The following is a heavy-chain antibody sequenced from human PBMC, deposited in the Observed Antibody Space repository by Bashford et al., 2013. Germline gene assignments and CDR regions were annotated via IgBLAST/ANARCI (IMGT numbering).Heavy chain of an antibody. CDR1: GYTFTGYY. J-gene: IGHJ4*02. Sequence: ASVKVSCKASGYTFTGYYMHWVRQAPGQGLEWMGWINPNSGGTNYAQKFQGWVTMTRDTSISTAYMELSRLRSDDTAVYYCARGVKYRGYSGYDYFDYWGQGTLVTVSS. CDR3: ARGVKYRGYSGYDYFDY. D-gene: IGHD5-12*01. V-gene: IGHV1-2*04. CDR2: INPNSGGT.